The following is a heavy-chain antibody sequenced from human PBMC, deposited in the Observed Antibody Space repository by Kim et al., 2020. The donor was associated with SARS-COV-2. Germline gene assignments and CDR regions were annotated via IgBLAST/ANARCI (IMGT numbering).Heavy chain of an antibody. CDR3: ARVWFGELTAFDY. D-gene: IGHD3-10*01. CDR2: ISSSSSYI. J-gene: IGHJ4*02. CDR1: GFTFSSYS. V-gene: IGHV3-21*01. Sequence: GGSLRLSCAASGFTFSSYSMNWVRQAPGKGLEWVSSISSSSSYIYYADSVKGRFTISRDNAKNSLYLQMNSLRAEDTAVYYCARVWFGELTAFDYWGQGTLVTVSS.